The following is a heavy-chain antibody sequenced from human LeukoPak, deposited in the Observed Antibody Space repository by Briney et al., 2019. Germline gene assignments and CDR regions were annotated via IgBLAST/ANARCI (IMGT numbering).Heavy chain of an antibody. J-gene: IGHJ4*02. D-gene: IGHD3-22*01. Sequence: PGGSLRLSCAASGFTFSSYSMNWVRQARGRGLEWVSSISRSSSFIYYADSVKGRFTISREDAKNSLYLQMNSLRAEDTAVYYCARTYYYDSRGALDYWGQGTLVTVSS. CDR3: ARTYYYDSRGALDY. CDR1: GFTFSSYS. V-gene: IGHV3-21*01. CDR2: ISRSSSFI.